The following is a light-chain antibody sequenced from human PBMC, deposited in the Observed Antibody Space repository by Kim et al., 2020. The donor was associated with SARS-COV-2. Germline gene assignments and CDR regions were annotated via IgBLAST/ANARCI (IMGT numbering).Light chain of an antibody. CDR3: QEYGRSPPYT. V-gene: IGKV3-20*01. CDR2: DAS. CDR1: QSITNSF. J-gene: IGKJ2*01. Sequence: SPGERAPRSCRASQSITNSFLAWYQQKPGQAPRLLIYDASIRATGIPDRFSGSGSGTDFTLTISRLEPEDFAVYYCQEYGRSPPYTFGQGTKLEI.